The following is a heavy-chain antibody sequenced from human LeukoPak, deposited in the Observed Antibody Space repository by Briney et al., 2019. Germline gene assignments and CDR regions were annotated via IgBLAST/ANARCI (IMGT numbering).Heavy chain of an antibody. CDR1: GYTFTGYY. CDR3: ARVFVGEYYYDSSGYSPDAFDI. J-gene: IGHJ3*02. CDR2: INPNSGGT. D-gene: IGHD3-22*01. Sequence: ASVKVSCKASGYTFTGYYMHWVRQAPGQGLEWMGWINPNSGGTNYAQKFQGWVTMTRDTSISTAYMELSRLRSDDTAVYYCARVFVGEYYYDSSGYSPDAFDIWGQGTMVTVSS. V-gene: IGHV1-2*04.